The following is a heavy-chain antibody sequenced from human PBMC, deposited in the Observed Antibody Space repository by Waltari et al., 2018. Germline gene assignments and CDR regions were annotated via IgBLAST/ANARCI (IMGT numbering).Heavy chain of an antibody. Sequence: EVQLVETGGALIQPGGSLRLSCAASGFIVSSKYMNWARQAPGKGLEWVSGIYSGGSTYYADSVKGRFTISRDISKNTVYLQMNSLRAEDTALYYCATTLEDWNYFGYWGQGTLVTVSS. V-gene: IGHV3-53*02. D-gene: IGHD1-1*01. CDR1: GFIVSSKY. CDR3: ATTLEDWNYFGY. CDR2: IYSGGST. J-gene: IGHJ4*02.